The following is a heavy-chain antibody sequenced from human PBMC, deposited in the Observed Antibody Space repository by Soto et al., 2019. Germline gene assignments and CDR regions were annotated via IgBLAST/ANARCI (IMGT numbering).Heavy chain of an antibody. V-gene: IGHV3-74*01. CDR2: INSDGSST. CDR1: GFTFSSYW. CDR3: ARDPQYYYDSSGYMAFDI. D-gene: IGHD3-22*01. Sequence: GGSLRLSCAASGFTFSSYWMHWVRQAPGKGLVWVSRINSDGSSTSYADSVKGRFTISRDNAKNTLYLQMNSLRAEDTAVYYCARDPQYYYDSSGYMAFDIWGQGTMVTVSS. J-gene: IGHJ3*02.